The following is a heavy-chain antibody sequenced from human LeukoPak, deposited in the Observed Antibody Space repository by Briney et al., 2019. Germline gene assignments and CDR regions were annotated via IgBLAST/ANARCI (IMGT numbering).Heavy chain of an antibody. D-gene: IGHD1-26*01. CDR2: FDPEDGET. V-gene: IGHV1-24*01. CDR3: ATSPGGATTFGFDY. J-gene: IGHJ4*02. Sequence: ASVKVSCKVSGYTLTELSMHWVRQAPGKGLEWMGGFDPEDGETIYAQKFQGRVTMIEDTSTDTAYMELSSLRSEDTAVYYCATSPGGATTFGFDYWGQGTLVTVSS. CDR1: GYTLTELS.